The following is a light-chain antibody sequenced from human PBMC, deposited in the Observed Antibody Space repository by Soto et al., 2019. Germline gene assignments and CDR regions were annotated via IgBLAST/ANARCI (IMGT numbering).Light chain of an antibody. CDR1: QNVNNN. V-gene: IGKV3-15*01. CDR3: QHYNEWPLT. Sequence: ERVMTQSPVTLSVSPGERATLSCRASQNVNNNLAWYQQKPGQAPRLLIYDASARATGIPARFSGSGSGTEFTLTISSLQSEDSAVYYCQHYNEWPLTFGGGTKVEIK. J-gene: IGKJ4*01. CDR2: DAS.